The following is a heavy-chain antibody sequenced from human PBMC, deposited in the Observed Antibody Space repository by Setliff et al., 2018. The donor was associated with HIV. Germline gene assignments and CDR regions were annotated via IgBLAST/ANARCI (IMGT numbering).Heavy chain of an antibody. J-gene: IGHJ4*02. V-gene: IGHV3-30*18. D-gene: IGHD4-17*01. CDR1: GFTFSSYG. CDR3: AKPTTVVTSYYFDS. Sequence: GGSLRLSCAASGFTFSSYGMHWVRRAPGKGLEWVASISYHERDTFYADSVKGRFTISRDNSKNMLYLQMNSLTTEDTAVYYCAKPTTVVTSYYFDSWGQGTQVTVSS. CDR2: ISYHERDT.